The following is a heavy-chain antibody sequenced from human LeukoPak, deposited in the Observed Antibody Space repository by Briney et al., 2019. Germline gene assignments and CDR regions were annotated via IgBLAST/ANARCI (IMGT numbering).Heavy chain of an antibody. Sequence: PSETLSLTCAVYGGSFSGYYWSWIRQPPGKGLEWIGEINHSGSTNYNPSLKSRVTISVDTSKNQFSLKLSSVTPEDTAVYYCARVHYVGELHWFDPWGQGTLVTVSS. D-gene: IGHD3-16*01. J-gene: IGHJ5*02. CDR1: GGSFSGYY. CDR2: INHSGST. CDR3: ARVHYVGELHWFDP. V-gene: IGHV4-34*01.